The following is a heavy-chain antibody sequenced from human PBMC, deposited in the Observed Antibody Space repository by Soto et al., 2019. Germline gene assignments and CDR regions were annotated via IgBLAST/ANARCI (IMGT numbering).Heavy chain of an antibody. J-gene: IGHJ4*02. D-gene: IGHD3-10*01. Sequence: ASEALALPCAVSGCSISSRNWWRWVRQPPGKGLEWIGEIYHSGNTNYNPSLKSRVTMAVDKSRNQFSLKLSSVTAADTAVYYCARRWGEGRVDYWGQGTLVTVSS. CDR2: IYHSGNT. V-gene: IGHV4-4*02. CDR1: GCSISSRNW. CDR3: ARRWGEGRVDY.